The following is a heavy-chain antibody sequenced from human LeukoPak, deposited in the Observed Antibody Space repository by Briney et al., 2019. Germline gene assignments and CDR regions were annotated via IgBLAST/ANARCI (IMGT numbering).Heavy chain of an antibody. D-gene: IGHD2-15*01. CDR1: GYTFTSYY. V-gene: IGHV1-46*01. Sequence: GASVKLSCKASGYTFTSYYMHWVRQAPGQGLERMGIINPSGGSTSYAQKFQGRVTMTRDTSTSTVYMELSSLRSEDTAVYYCASWTLGAYCSGGSCYSGDGAFDIWGQGTMVTVSS. CDR3: ASWTLGAYCSGGSCYSGDGAFDI. J-gene: IGHJ3*02. CDR2: INPSGGST.